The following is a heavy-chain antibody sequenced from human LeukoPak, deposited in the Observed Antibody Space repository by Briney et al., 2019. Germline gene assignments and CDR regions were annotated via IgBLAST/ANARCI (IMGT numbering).Heavy chain of an antibody. V-gene: IGHV3-30*02. CDR1: GFSFNNYG. Sequence: PGGSLRLSCAASGFSFNNYGMHWVRQAPGRGLEWVAFIRYDGSKKYYVGSVKGRFTISRDNSKNTLYLQVNSLRVEDTAVYYCAKDLCSSTSCYLDIWGQGAMVTVSS. J-gene: IGHJ3*02. CDR2: IRYDGSKK. CDR3: AKDLCSSTSCYLDI. D-gene: IGHD2-2*01.